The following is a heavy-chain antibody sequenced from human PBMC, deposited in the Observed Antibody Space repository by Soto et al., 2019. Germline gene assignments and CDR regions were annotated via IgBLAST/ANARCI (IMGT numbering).Heavy chain of an antibody. CDR3: ARDSVYGDYGVGY. CDR2: INAGNGNT. J-gene: IGHJ4*02. Sequence: ASVKVSCKASGYTFTSYAMHWVRQAPGQRLEWMGWINAGNGNTKYSQKFQGRVTITRDTSASTAYMELSSLRSEDTAVYYCARDSVYGDYGVGYWGQGTLVTVSS. V-gene: IGHV1-3*01. CDR1: GYTFTSYA. D-gene: IGHD4-17*01.